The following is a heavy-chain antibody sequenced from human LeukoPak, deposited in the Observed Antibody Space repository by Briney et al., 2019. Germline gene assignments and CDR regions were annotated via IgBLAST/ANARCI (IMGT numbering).Heavy chain of an antibody. CDR3: ARVSCSGYDCGN. Sequence: PGGSLRLSCAASGFTFSSYSMNWVRQAPGKGLEWVSSISSSSGYIYYADSVKGRFTISRDNAKNSLYLQMNSLRAEDTAVYYCARVSCSGYDCGNWGQGTLVTVSS. D-gene: IGHD5-12*01. CDR2: ISSSSGYI. J-gene: IGHJ4*02. CDR1: GFTFSSYS. V-gene: IGHV3-21*01.